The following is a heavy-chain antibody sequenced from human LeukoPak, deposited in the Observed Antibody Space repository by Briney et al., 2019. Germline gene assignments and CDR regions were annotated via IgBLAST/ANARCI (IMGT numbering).Heavy chain of an antibody. D-gene: IGHD4-17*01. CDR2: IWYDGSNK. CDR3: ARRGESTSYGDYKLDY. V-gene: IGHV3-33*01. Sequence: GGSLRLSCAASGFTFSSYGMHWVRQAPGKGLEWVAVIWYDGSNKYYADSVKGRFTISRDNSKNTLFLRMNSLRAEDTAVYYCARRGESTSYGDYKLDYWGQGTLVTVSS. J-gene: IGHJ4*02. CDR1: GFTFSSYG.